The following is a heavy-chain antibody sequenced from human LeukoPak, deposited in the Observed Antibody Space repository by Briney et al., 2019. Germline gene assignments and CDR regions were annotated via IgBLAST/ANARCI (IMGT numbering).Heavy chain of an antibody. J-gene: IGHJ5*02. D-gene: IGHD6-25*01. CDR3: AKVLAAAGLDL. CDR1: GGSISDSIT. V-gene: IGHV4-39*02. Sequence: PSETLSLTCSVSGGSISDSITWGCGLQPPVKGPEWRANIHDDGSNAPNPSLRSRLTIAQTTAKNHFSLKMSVVTAAATAFYYCAKVLAAAGLDLWGEGVLVTVSS. CDR2: IHDDGSN.